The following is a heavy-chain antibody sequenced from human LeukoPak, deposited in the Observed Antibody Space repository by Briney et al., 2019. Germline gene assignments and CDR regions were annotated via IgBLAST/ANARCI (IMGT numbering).Heavy chain of an antibody. CDR2: ISGSGGST. J-gene: IGHJ4*02. V-gene: IGHV3-23*01. D-gene: IGHD3-9*01. Sequence: PGGSLRLSCAASGFTFSSYSMNWVRQAPGKGLEWVSAISGSGGSTYYADSVKGRFTISRDNSKNTLYLQMNSLRAEDTAVYYCAKDLEPDDILTGCGAFDYWGQGTLVTVSS. CDR1: GFTFSSYS. CDR3: AKDLEPDDILTGCGAFDY.